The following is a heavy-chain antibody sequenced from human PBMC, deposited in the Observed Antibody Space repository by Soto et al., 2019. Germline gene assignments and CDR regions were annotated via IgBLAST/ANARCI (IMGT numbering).Heavy chain of an antibody. CDR2: IYYSGST. CDR1: GGSIIRYY. J-gene: IGHJ6*02. V-gene: IGHV4-59*01. Sequence: PSETLSLTCSVSGGSIIRYYWSWMRQPPGKGLEWIGYIYYSGSTNYNPSLKSRVTISVDTSKNQFSLKLSSVTAADTAVYYCARATWIYSSQSSYYYYGMDVWGQGTTVTVSS. D-gene: IGHD6-13*01. CDR3: ARATWIYSSQSSYYYYGMDV.